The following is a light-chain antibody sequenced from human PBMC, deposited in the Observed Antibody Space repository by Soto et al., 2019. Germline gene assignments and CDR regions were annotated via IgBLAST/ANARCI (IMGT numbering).Light chain of an antibody. J-gene: IGKJ1*01. CDR3: PPPYRNLWT. Sequence: VMRLSLGTLALSPGGKDSSSWWASQSVSGNYLAWYQQKPGQAPRLLIYAASTLHTGVPSWFSGRGSGTDFIFTIDILQRPDFADYFCPPPYRNLWTFRQGTKVDIK. CDR1: QSVSGNY. V-gene: IGKV3-20*02. CDR2: AAS.